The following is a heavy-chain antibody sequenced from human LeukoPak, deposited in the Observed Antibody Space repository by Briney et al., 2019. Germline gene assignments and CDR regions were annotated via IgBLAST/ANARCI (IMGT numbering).Heavy chain of an antibody. CDR1: GYTFTSYD. D-gene: IGHD4-11*01. CDR2: MNPNSGNT. V-gene: IGHV1-8*03. J-gene: IGHJ4*02. CDR3: ARGLDYSNPGGGDY. Sequence: KPGASVKVSCKASGYTFTSYDINWVRQATGQGLEWMGWMNPNSGNTGYAQKFQGRVTITRNTSISTAYMELSSLRSEDTAVYYCARGLDYSNPGGGDYWGQGTLVTVSS.